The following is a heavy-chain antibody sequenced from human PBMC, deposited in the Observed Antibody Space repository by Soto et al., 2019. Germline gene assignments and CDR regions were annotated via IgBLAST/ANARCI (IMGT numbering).Heavy chain of an antibody. D-gene: IGHD1-26*01. CDR2: IYYSGST. V-gene: IGHV4-59*01. J-gene: IGHJ4*02. Sequence: SETLSLTCTVSGGSISSYYWSWIRQPPGKGLEWIAYIYYSGSTNYNPSLKSRVTISLDTSKNQFSLKLRSVTAADTAVYYCAIIGAGYYFDHLGQGTLVTVSS. CDR1: GGSISSYY. CDR3: AIIGAGYYFDH.